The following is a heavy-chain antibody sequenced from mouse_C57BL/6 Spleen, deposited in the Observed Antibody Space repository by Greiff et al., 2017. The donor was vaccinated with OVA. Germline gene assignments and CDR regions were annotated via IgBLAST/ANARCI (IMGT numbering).Heavy chain of an antibody. CDR1: GFTFTDYY. D-gene: IGHD2-4*01. V-gene: IGHV7-4*01. Sequence: EVKVVESGGGLVQPGASLRLSCAASGFTFTDYYMSWVRQPPGKAPEWLALIRNKANGYTTEYTASVKGRFTISRDNSQNILYLQMNTLRAEDSATYYCVKARDYDYDEGFAYWGQGTLVTVSA. CDR2: IRNKANGYTT. CDR3: VKARDYDYDEGFAY. J-gene: IGHJ3*01.